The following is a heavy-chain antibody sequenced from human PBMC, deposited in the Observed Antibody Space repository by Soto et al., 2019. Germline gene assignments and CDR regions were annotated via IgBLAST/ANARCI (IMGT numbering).Heavy chain of an antibody. V-gene: IGHV3-23*01. J-gene: IGHJ6*02. CDR2: IIDSGGST. D-gene: IGHD1-26*01. CDR3: RKGRSYSDCYGVDV. CDR1: GFTFSSCA. Sequence: EVHLLESGGALVQPGGSLRLSCAASGFTFSSCAMGWVRQAPGKGLEWVSDIIDSGGSTYYADAVKGRFTISRDNSKSSLYMQRNSLRTEEKAVCYCRKGRSYSDCYGVDVRGPGATFTVSS.